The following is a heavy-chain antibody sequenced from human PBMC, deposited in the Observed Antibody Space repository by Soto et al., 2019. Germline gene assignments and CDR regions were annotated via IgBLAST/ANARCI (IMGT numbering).Heavy chain of an antibody. D-gene: IGHD7-27*01. CDR1: GFAFSTYG. J-gene: IGHJ4*02. CDR3: TKDGPKWGRDFDC. CDR2: IWYDGSNK. Sequence: QVQLVESGGGVVKPGRSLRLSCAASGFAFSTYGMHWVRQAPGKGLEWVAVIWYDGSNKYYADFVKGRFTISRDNSKNTLYLQIDSLRPEDTAVYYCTKDGPKWGRDFDCWGQGTLVTVSS. V-gene: IGHV3-33*06.